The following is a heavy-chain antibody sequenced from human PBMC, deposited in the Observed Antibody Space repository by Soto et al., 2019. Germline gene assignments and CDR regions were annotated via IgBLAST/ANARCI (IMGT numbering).Heavy chain of an antibody. Sequence: QVQLVQSGAEVRMPGASVKVSCKASGYTFTNYYIHWVRQAPGQGLEWMGLINPSGGSTRSSPKFQVRQLMTGDTSTSTVYMELSSLRSDDTDVFYCAREASAVAGTNFDYWGQGALVTVSS. D-gene: IGHD6-19*01. CDR1: GYTFTNYY. V-gene: IGHV1-46*01. J-gene: IGHJ4*02. CDR2: INPSGGST. CDR3: AREASAVAGTNFDY.